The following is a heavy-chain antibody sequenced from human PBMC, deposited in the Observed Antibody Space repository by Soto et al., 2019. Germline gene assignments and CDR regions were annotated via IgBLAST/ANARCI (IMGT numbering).Heavy chain of an antibody. J-gene: IGHJ6*02. D-gene: IGHD6-6*01. Sequence: QVQLVQSGAEVKKPGASVKVSCKASGYTFTSYGISWVRQAPGQGLERIGWIRAYNGNTKYAQKLQGRVTMTTDTSTGKAYMELRSLGSDDTAVYYFARGPLYHSRSSYYYYYGMDVWGQGTTVTVSS. CDR2: IRAYNGNT. CDR1: GYTFTSYG. CDR3: ARGPLYHSRSSYYYYYGMDV. V-gene: IGHV1-18*04.